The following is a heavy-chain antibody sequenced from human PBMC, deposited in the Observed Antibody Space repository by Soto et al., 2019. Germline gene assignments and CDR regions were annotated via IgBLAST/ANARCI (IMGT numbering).Heavy chain of an antibody. V-gene: IGHV4-61*08. CDR3: ERVACSGGGCFYYDGLDV. CDR1: GGSVSSGGFH. CDR2: ISHSGST. Sequence: QVRLQESGPGLVKPSETLSLTCIVSGGSVSSGGFHWSWIRQSPGKRLEWIGYISHSGSTTYNPSRERRVTISIDPSTNQSSLRLNSVTAADAGVFYCERVACSGGGCFYYDGLDVWGQGTTVAVSS. D-gene: IGHD2-15*01. J-gene: IGHJ6*02.